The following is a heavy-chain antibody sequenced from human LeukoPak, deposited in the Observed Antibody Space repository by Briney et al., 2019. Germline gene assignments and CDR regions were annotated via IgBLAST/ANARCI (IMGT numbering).Heavy chain of an antibody. J-gene: IGHJ4*02. D-gene: IGHD2-2*01. V-gene: IGHV3-30*02. CDR3: AKEKDHIVVVPTSLDY. CDR2: IRYDGTNK. CDR1: GFIFSSYG. Sequence: GGSLRLSCAASGFIFSSYGMHWVRQAPGKGLEWVAFIRYDGTNKYYADSVKGRFTISRDNSKNTMYLQANSLAAEDTAAYYCAKEKDHIVVVPTSLDYWGQATLATVSS.